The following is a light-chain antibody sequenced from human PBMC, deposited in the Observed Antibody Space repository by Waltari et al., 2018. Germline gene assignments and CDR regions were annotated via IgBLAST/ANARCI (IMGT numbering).Light chain of an antibody. CDR1: XXXXXXXXX. CDR3: QSYDRDFSGWI. V-gene: IGLV1-40*01. J-gene: IGLJ2*01. CDR2: PAK. Sequence: QSVLTQPPSVSXAPGQRVTISCXXXXXXXXXXXXVHWYIQLPGTAPKLLIFPAKHRPSWVPDRFSGSKSATSASLAITGLQAEDEADYFCQSYDRDFSGWIFGGGTKLTV.